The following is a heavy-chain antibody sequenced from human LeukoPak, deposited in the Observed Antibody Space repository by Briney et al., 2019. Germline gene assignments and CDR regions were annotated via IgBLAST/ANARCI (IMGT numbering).Heavy chain of an antibody. J-gene: IGHJ4*02. CDR3: ARTSIDYYDKFRVRRGPTYYFDY. CDR2: ISADNGNT. V-gene: IGHV1-18*01. CDR1: GYPLTSYG. Sequence: DSMKVSCKASGYPLTSYGISWVRHAPGQGLEWMGWISADNGNTKYVQKFQGRVTMTTDTSMTTAYIQLRSLRSDDTAVYYCARTSIDYYDKFRVRRGPTYYFDYWGQGTLVTVSS. D-gene: IGHD3-22*01.